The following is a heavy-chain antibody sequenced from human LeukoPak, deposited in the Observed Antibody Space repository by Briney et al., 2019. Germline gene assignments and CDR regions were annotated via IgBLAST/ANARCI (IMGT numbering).Heavy chain of an antibody. J-gene: IGHJ6*04. Sequence: GGSLRLSCAASGFTFSSYSVNWVRQAPGKGLEWVSSISSSSSYIYYADSVKGRFTISRDNAKNSLYLQMNSLRAEDTAVYYCARDRRPGISGGSCEDVWGKGTTVTVSS. CDR3: ARDRRPGISGGSCEDV. CDR2: ISSSSSYI. V-gene: IGHV3-21*01. CDR1: GFTFSSYS. D-gene: IGHD2-15*01.